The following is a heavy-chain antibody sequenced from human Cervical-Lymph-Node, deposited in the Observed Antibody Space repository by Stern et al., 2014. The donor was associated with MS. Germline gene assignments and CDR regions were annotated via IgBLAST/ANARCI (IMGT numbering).Heavy chain of an antibody. Sequence: QVQLVQSGTEVKKPGASVKVSCKTSGYTFTNHYLHWVRQAPGQGLEWMGIINPMGGSTRYAQKFQGRVTMTRDTSTSTVYMELTRLRSEDTAVYYCARALYEELLQSYYYYYAMDVWGQGTTVTVSS. CDR1: GYTFTNHY. D-gene: IGHD1-7*01. CDR3: ARALYEELLQSYYYYYAMDV. V-gene: IGHV1-46*01. CDR2: INPMGGST. J-gene: IGHJ6*02.